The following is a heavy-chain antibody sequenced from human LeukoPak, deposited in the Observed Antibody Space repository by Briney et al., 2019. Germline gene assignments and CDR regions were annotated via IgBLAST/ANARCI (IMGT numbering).Heavy chain of an antibody. D-gene: IGHD3-10*01. V-gene: IGHV1-8*01. J-gene: IGHJ6*03. Sequence: ASVKVSFKASGYTFTSYDINWVRQATGQGLEWMGWMNPNSGNTGYAQKFQGRVTMTRNTSISTAYMELSSLRSEDTAVYHCARGANRGGWFGELYHYYYMDVWGKGTTVTISS. CDR2: MNPNSGNT. CDR1: GYTFTSYD. CDR3: ARGANRGGWFGELYHYYYMDV.